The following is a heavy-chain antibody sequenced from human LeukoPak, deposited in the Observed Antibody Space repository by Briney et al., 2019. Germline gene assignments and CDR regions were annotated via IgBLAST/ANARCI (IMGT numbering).Heavy chain of an antibody. D-gene: IGHD4-17*01. V-gene: IGHV4-34*01. CDR2: INHSGTT. J-gene: IGHJ4*02. CDR3: ARLYGDYITGGY. Sequence: SETLSPTCAVYGGSFSGYSWSWIRQPPGKGLEWLGEINHSGTTNYNPSLKSRVTMSVDTSKNQFSLKLSSVTAADTAVYYCARLYGDYITGGYWGQGTLVTVSS. CDR1: GGSFSGYS.